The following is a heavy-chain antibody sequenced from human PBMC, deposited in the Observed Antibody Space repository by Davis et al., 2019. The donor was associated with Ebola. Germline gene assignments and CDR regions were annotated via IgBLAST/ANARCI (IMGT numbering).Heavy chain of an antibody. CDR1: GYSFTSYW. V-gene: IGHV5-10-1*01. CDR2: IDPSDSYT. CDR3: ARREGWFDP. Sequence: GESLKISCKASGYSFTSYWIGWVRQLPGKGLEWMGRIDPSDSYTNYSPSFQGHVTISADKSISTAYLQWSGLKASDTAMYYCARREGWFDPWGQGTLVTVSS. J-gene: IGHJ5*02.